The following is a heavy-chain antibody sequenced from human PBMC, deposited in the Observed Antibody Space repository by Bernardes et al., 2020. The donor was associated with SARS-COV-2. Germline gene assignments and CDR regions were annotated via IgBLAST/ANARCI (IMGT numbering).Heavy chain of an antibody. V-gene: IGHV1-2*02. CDR2: INPNSGVT. J-gene: IGHJ4*02. CDR3: VGLFLG. D-gene: IGHD3-10*01. CDR1: GYTFTAYF. Sequence: ASVKVSCKASGYTFTAYFMHWVRQAPGQGLEWMGLINPNSGVTKYAQNFQDRVTMTRDTSITTVYMELTRLRSDDTAVYYCVGLFLGWGQGTLVTVSS.